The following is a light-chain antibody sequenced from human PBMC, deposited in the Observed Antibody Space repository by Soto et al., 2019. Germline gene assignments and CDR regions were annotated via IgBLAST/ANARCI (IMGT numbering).Light chain of an antibody. J-gene: IGKJ2*01. CDR3: QQWNSYPYT. CDR2: RSS. CDR1: QSISTW. V-gene: IGKV1-5*03. Sequence: DIQMTQSPSTLSTSVGDRVTVTCRASQSISTWLAWYQQKPGKAPKLLIYRSSSLESGVPSRFSGSGSGTEFTLTISSLQPDDFATYYCQQWNSYPYTFGQGTKVEIK.